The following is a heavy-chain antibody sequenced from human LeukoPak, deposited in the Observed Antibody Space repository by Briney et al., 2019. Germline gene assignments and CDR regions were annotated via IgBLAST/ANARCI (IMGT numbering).Heavy chain of an antibody. D-gene: IGHD1-26*01. J-gene: IGHJ4*02. V-gene: IGHV1-46*01. CDR3: ARAVWELPPLFDY. CDR1: GYTFTSYY. Sequence: ASVKVSCKASGYTFTSYYMHWVRQAPGQGLEWMGIINPSGGSTSYARKFQGRVTMTRDMSTSTVYMELSSLRSEDTAVYYCARAVWELPPLFDYWGQGTLVTVSS. CDR2: INPSGGST.